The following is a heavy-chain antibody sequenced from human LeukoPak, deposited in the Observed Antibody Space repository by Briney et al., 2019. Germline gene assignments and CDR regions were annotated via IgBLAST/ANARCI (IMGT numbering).Heavy chain of an antibody. CDR1: GFTVSSNY. Sequence: GGSLRLSCAASGFTVSSNYMSWVRQAPGKGLEWVSVIYSGGSTYYADSVKGRFTISRDNSKNTLYLQMNSLRAEDTAVYYCAKTMGVIDHDYWGQGTLVTVSS. D-gene: IGHD3-10*01. J-gene: IGHJ4*02. V-gene: IGHV3-66*01. CDR2: IYSGGST. CDR3: AKTMGVIDHDY.